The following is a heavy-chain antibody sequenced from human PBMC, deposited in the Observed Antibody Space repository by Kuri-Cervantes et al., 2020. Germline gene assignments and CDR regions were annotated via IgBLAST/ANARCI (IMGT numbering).Heavy chain of an antibody. D-gene: IGHD1-26*01. Sequence: ASVKVSCKSSGYTFTDYYMHWVRQAPGQGLEWMGWINPDSGSTNYAQKFQGRVSMTRDTSISTAYMELSSLRSEDTAVYYCAAGHSGSYEGASDYWGQGTLVTVSS. J-gene: IGHJ4*02. CDR1: GYTFTDYY. CDR2: INPDSGST. CDR3: AAGHSGSYEGASDY. V-gene: IGHV1-2*02.